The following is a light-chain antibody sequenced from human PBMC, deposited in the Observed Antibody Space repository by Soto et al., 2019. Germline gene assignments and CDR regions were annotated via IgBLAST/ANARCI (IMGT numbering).Light chain of an antibody. CDR3: AAWHDSMNVQL. CDR1: SSNIGRNT. V-gene: IGLV1-44*01. CDR2: SHN. Sequence: QSVLTQPPSASGTPGQRVTISCSGSSSNIGRNTVNWYQQLPGTAPKLLIYSHNQRPSGVPDRFSGSKSGTSASLAISGLQSEDEADYYCAAWHDSMNVQLFGGGIQLTVL. J-gene: IGLJ2*01.